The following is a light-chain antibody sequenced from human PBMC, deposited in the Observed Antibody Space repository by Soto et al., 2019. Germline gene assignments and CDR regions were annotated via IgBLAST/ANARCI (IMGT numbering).Light chain of an antibody. J-gene: IGKJ4*01. CDR3: QQYGSSPLT. CDR1: QSVSSHY. V-gene: IGKV3-20*01. CDR2: GAS. Sequence: EIVLTQSPGTLSLSPGERATLSCRASQSVSSHYLAWYQQKPGQAPRLLIYGASSRATSIPDRFSGSGSGTDFTLTISRREPEDCAVDHCQQYGSSPLTFGGGTKVEIK.